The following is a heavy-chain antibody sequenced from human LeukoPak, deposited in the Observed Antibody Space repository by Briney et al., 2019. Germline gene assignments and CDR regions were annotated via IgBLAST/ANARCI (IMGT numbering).Heavy chain of an antibody. Sequence: SETLSLTCTVSGGSISSGGYYWSWIRQHPGKGLEWIGYIYYSGSTYYNPSLKSRVTISVDTSKNQFSLKLSSVTDADTAVYYCARDRDFWSGPPIGMDVWDQGTTVTVSS. CDR1: GGSISSGGYY. V-gene: IGHV4-31*03. J-gene: IGHJ6*02. D-gene: IGHD3-3*01. CDR2: IYYSGST. CDR3: ARDRDFWSGPPIGMDV.